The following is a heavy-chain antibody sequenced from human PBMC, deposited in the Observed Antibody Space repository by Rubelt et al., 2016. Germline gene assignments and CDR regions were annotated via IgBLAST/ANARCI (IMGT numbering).Heavy chain of an antibody. Sequence: QVQLQQWGAGLLKPSETLSLTCAVYGGSFSGYYWSWIRQPPGKGLEWIGEINHSGSTNYNPSLKSRVPIPVNTSKNQFSRKLSSVTAADTAVYYCARREGSGYYYYDFDYWGQGTLVTVSS. V-gene: IGHV4-34*01. D-gene: IGHD3-22*01. J-gene: IGHJ4*02. CDR3: ARREGSGYYYYDFDY. CDR1: GGSFSGYY. CDR2: INHSGST.